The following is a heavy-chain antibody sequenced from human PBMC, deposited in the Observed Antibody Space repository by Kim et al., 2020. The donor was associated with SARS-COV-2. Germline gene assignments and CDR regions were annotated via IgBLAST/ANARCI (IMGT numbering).Heavy chain of an antibody. CDR1: GFTFSSHW. CDR2: ISSDGSHT. V-gene: IGHV3-74*01. CDR3: AREVWALPNTDALDI. D-gene: IGHD1-26*01. J-gene: IGHJ3*02. Sequence: GGSLRLSCSASGFTFSSHWIHWVRQGPGKGLVWVSRISSDGSHTSYADSVKGRFSISRDNHKNTVFLQMNSLSVEDTAVYYCAREVWALPNTDALDIWGRGTFVAVSS.